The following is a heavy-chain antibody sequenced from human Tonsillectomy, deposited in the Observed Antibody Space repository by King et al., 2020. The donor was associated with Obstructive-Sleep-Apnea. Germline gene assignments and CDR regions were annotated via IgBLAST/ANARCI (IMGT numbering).Heavy chain of an antibody. Sequence: QLVQSGAEVKKPGESLKISCKGSGYSFTSYWIGWVRQMPGKGLEWMGIIYPGDSDTRYSPSFQGQVTISADKSISTAYLQWSSLKASDTAMYYCARLADIAAAGTWYFDYWGHGTLVTVSS. J-gene: IGHJ4*01. CDR2: IYPGDSDT. CDR3: ARLADIAAAGTWYFDY. CDR1: GYSFTSYW. D-gene: IGHD6-13*01. V-gene: IGHV5-51*01.